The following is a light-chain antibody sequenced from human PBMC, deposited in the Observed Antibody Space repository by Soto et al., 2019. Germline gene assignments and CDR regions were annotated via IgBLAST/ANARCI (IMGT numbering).Light chain of an antibody. CDR2: DAS. CDR1: QSINRH. Sequence: EIVLPQSPATLSLSPGERATLSCRASQSINRHLAWYRQQPGQAPRLLIYDASNRATGIPARFSGSGYGTDFTLTISSLEPEDFGVYYCQQRSNWPPVTFGGGTKVEIK. V-gene: IGKV3-11*01. J-gene: IGKJ4*01. CDR3: QQRSNWPPVT.